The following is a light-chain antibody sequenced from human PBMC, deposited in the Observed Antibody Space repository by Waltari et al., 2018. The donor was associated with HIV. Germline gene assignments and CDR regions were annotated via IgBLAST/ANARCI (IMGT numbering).Light chain of an antibody. Sequence: QSALTQPASVSGSPGQSITISCTGTSSDVGGYNYVSWYPQHPGKAPKLMIYEVTNRPSGVSKRFSGSNAGNTASLTISGLQAEDEADYYCNSYTISSTLGVFGGGTKLTVL. J-gene: IGLJ3*02. V-gene: IGLV2-14*01. CDR1: SSDVGGYNY. CDR3: NSYTISSTLGV. CDR2: EVT.